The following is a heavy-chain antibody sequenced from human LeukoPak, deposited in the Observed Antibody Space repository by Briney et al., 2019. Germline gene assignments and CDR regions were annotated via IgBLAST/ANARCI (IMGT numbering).Heavy chain of an antibody. J-gene: IGHJ4*02. V-gene: IGHV3-7*01. CDR2: IKRDGSEK. CDR3: ARDQNDYVWGSYRFYFDY. Sequence: SGGSLSLSCAACGFTLSSYWMSWVRQARGKGLEWVANIKRDGSEKYYVDYVKGRFTISIDNAKNSLYLQMNSLRAEDTAVYYCARDQNDYVWGSYRFYFDYWGQGTLVTVSS. D-gene: IGHD3-16*02. CDR1: GFTLSSYW.